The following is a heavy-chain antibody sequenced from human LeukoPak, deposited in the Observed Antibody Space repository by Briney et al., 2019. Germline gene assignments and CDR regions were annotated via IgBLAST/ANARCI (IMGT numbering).Heavy chain of an antibody. CDR2: ISRNGGST. CDR3: AKGTCSSKSCYDFDY. D-gene: IGHD2-2*01. J-gene: IGHJ4*02. CDR1: GFTFSSFA. Sequence: GGSLRLSCSASGFTFSSFAMHWVRQAPGKGLEYVAAISRNGGSTYYADSVKGRFTISRDNSENTLYLQMDSLRADDTAVYYCAKGTCSSKSCYDFDYWGQGTLVTVSS. V-gene: IGHV3-64*04.